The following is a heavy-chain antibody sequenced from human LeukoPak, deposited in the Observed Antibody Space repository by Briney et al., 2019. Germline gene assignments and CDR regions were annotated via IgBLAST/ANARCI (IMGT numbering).Heavy chain of an antibody. Sequence: SETLSLTCTVCGGSLSSGDYYWSLIRQPPGKGLEWIGYIYYSGSTYYNPSLKSRVTISVDTFKNQFSLKLSSVTVADTAVYYTSALYTPNGEYNWDTDLWGGGTLVTVSS. CDR3: SALYTPNGEYNWDTDL. V-gene: IGHV4-30-4*08. J-gene: IGHJ2*01. CDR1: GGSLSSGDYY. D-gene: IGHD1-1*01. CDR2: IYYSGST.